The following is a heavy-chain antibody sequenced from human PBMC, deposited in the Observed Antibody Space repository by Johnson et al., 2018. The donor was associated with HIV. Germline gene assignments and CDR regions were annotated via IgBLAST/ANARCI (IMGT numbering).Heavy chain of an antibody. Sequence: VQLVESGGGLVQPGGSLRLSCAASGFTFSSYWMSWVRQAPGKGLEWVANIKQDGSEKYYVDSVKGRLTITRDNAKNTLYLQMNSLRGEDTAVYYCAKSAPGYDSSGYRNAFDIWGQGTMVTVSS. D-gene: IGHD3-22*01. CDR3: AKSAPGYDSSGYRNAFDI. CDR1: GFTFSSYW. J-gene: IGHJ3*02. V-gene: IGHV3-7*02. CDR2: IKQDGSEK.